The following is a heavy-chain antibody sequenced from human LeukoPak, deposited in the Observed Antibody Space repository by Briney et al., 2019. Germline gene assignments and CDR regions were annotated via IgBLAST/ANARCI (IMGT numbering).Heavy chain of an antibody. CDR2: IWYDGSNK. J-gene: IGHJ3*02. Sequence: PGGSLRLSCAASGFTFSSYGMHWVRQGPGKGLEWVAVIWYDGSNKYYGDSVKGRFTISRDNSKNTLYLQMNSLRGEDTAVYYCARAGPTAGYSSGWYLDGFDMWGQGTMVTVSS. CDR1: GFTFSSYG. CDR3: ARAGPTAGYSSGWYLDGFDM. V-gene: IGHV3-33*01. D-gene: IGHD6-19*01.